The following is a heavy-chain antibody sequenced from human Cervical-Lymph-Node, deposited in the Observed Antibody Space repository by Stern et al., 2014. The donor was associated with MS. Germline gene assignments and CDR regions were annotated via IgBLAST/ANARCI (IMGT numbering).Heavy chain of an antibody. Sequence: QLVQSGGGVIQPGGSLRLSCTASGFTVSRDYMTWVRQAPGKGLEWVSLITNVGSTFYTDSVKGRFSISRDDSKNTVYLHMTSLRAEDTAMYYCARDTSSPERSDWWGQGTLVTVSS. CDR1: GFTVSRDY. CDR3: ARDTSSPERSDW. D-gene: IGHD1-1*01. V-gene: IGHV3-53*01. J-gene: IGHJ4*02. CDR2: ITNVGST.